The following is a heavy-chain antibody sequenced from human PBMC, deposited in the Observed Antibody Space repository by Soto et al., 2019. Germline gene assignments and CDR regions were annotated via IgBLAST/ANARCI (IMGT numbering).Heavy chain of an antibody. V-gene: IGHV4-31*03. CDR2: IYYSGST. J-gene: IGHJ6*03. D-gene: IGHD1-7*01. CDR1: GGSISSGGYY. CDR3: ARDIWGTGTGYYMDG. Sequence: SETLSLTCTVSGGSISSGGYYWGWIRQHPGRGLEWIGYIYYSGSTYYNPSLKSRVTISVDTSKNQFSLKLSSVTAADTAVYFCARDIWGTGTGYYMDGWGKGTTVTVSS.